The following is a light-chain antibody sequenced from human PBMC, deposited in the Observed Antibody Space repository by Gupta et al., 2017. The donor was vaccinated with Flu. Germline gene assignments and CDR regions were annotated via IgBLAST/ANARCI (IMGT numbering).Light chain of an antibody. CDR2: EVT. V-gene: IGLV2-23*02. CDR1: SSDVVGYNF. J-gene: IGLJ1*01. Sequence: SSDVVGYNFVSRYQQHPGKAPKLMIYEVTKRPSGVSNRFSGSKSGNTASLTISGLQAEDEADYYCCSYAGSMTSVFGTGTKVTVL. CDR3: CSYAGSMTSV.